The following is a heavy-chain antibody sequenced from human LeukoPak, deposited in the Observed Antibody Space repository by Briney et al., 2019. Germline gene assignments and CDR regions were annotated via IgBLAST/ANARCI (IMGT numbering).Heavy chain of an antibody. J-gene: IGHJ4*02. V-gene: IGHV3-23*01. D-gene: IGHD1-1*01. CDR3: ANTGTTPGNDY. CDR1: GFTFSSYA. Sequence: GGSLRLSCAASGFTFSSYAMSGVRQAPGKGLEWVSAISGSGGSAYYADSVKGRFTISRDNSKNTLYLQMNSLRAEDTPVYYCANTGTTPGNDYWGQGTLVTVSS. CDR2: ISGSGGSA.